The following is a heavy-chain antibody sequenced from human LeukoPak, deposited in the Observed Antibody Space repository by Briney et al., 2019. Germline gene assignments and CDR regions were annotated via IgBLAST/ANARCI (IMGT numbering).Heavy chain of an antibody. CDR1: GGTFSSYA. V-gene: IGHV1-69*05. Sequence: ASVKVSCKASGGTFSSYAISWVRQAPGQGLEWMGGIIPIFGTAYYAQTFKGRVTITTDESTSTAYMELSSLRSEDTAVYYCARDNGYCSGGSCYLLDYWGQGTLVTVSS. CDR2: IIPIFGTA. CDR3: ARDNGYCSGGSCYLLDY. D-gene: IGHD2-15*01. J-gene: IGHJ4*02.